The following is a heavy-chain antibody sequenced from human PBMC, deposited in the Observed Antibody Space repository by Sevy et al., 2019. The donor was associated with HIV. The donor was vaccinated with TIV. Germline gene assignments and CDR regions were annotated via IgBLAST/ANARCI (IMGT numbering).Heavy chain of an antibody. Sequence: GESLKISCKGSGYSFSNYWIAWVRQMPGKGLEWMGIIYPGDSDTRYSPSFQGQVIISADKSISTAYLQRSSLKASDSAIYYCAGLGSNGLVYYGLDVWGQGTTVTVSS. D-gene: IGHD6-13*01. V-gene: IGHV5-51*01. CDR2: IYPGDSDT. CDR3: AGLGSNGLVYYGLDV. CDR1: GYSFSNYW. J-gene: IGHJ6*02.